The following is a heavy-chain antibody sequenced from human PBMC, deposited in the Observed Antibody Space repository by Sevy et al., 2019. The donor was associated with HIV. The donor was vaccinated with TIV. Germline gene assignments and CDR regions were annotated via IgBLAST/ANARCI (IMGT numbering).Heavy chain of an antibody. Sequence: VKVSCKASGDIFSNYGINWVRQAPGQGLQWMGGILPISGLVNYAQKFQGRVTISADKSTGTVYMALSSLRSEDTAVYYCARDRPCGGDFYILDPWGQGVLVTVSS. CDR2: ILPISGLV. D-gene: IGHD2-21*01. CDR3: ARDRPCGGDFYILDP. J-gene: IGHJ5*02. V-gene: IGHV1-69*17. CDR1: GDIFSNYG.